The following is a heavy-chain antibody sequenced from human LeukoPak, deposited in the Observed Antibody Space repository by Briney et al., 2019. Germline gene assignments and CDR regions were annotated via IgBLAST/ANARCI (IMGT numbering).Heavy chain of an antibody. D-gene: IGHD2/OR15-2a*01. Sequence: GGSLRLSCAASGFTFSSYSMNWVRQAPGKGLEWVSSISSSSSYIYYADSVKGRFTISRDNAKNSLYLQMNSPRAEDTAVYYCATYSTDDFDYWGQGTLVTVSS. J-gene: IGHJ4*02. CDR2: ISSSSSYI. V-gene: IGHV3-21*01. CDR1: GFTFSSYS. CDR3: ATYSTDDFDY.